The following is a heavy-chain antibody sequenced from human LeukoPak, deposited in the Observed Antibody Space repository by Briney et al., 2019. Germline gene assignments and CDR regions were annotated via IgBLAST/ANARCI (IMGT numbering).Heavy chain of an antibody. CDR3: AKDSCTSAICYAFDY. CDR2: ISNSGGST. D-gene: IGHD2-2*01. CDR1: GFTFSSYA. J-gene: IGHJ4*02. Sequence: GGSLRLSCAASGFTFSSYAMTWVRQAPGQGLEWVSLISNSGGSTNYADSVEGRFTISRDNPKNTLYLQMNSLRAEDTAVYYCAKDSCTSAICYAFDYWGQGTLVTVSS. V-gene: IGHV3-23*01.